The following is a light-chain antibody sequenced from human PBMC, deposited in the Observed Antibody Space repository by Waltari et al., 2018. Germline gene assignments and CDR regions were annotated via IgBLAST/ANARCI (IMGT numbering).Light chain of an antibody. Sequence: EIVLTQSPATLSLSPGARATISCRASQSVSNYLSWYQQKSGQAPRLLIYDASNRATGIPDRFSGSGSGTDFTLTINSLEPEDFAVYYCQQRSNWGFTFGPGTKVDIK. CDR3: QQRSNWGFT. V-gene: IGKV3-11*01. J-gene: IGKJ3*01. CDR2: DAS. CDR1: QSVSNY.